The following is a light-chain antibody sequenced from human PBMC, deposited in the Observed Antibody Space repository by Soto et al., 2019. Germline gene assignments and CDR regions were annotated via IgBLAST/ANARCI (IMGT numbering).Light chain of an antibody. Sequence: ETVLTQSPGTLSLSPGERATLSCRASQTIRSNYLAWYRQTPGQAPRLLIYGASNRATGIADRFSGSGSGTDFTLIINRLEPEDFALYYYQQYGSSPWTFGQGTKVEIK. V-gene: IGKV3-20*01. CDR3: QQYGSSPWT. J-gene: IGKJ1*01. CDR2: GAS. CDR1: QTIRSNY.